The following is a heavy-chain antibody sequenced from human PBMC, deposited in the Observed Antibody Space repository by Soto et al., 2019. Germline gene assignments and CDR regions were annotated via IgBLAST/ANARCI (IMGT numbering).Heavy chain of an antibody. CDR1: GFTFSDYG. CDR2: ISSDGSNQ. Sequence: QVQLVESGGAVVQPGRSLRLSCAASGFTFSDYGMHWVRQAPGKGLEWVAAISSDGSNQYYADSVKGRFTVSRDTSKTTLSLQMDSLRPEDTAGYYCGEVLYPTWNDRDYWCQGTLVTVAS. CDR3: GEVLYPTWNDRDY. D-gene: IGHD1-1*01. J-gene: IGHJ4*02. V-gene: IGHV3-30*18.